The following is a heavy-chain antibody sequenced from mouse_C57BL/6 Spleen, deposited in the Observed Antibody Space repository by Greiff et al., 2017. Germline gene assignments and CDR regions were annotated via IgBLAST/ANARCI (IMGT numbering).Heavy chain of an antibody. V-gene: IGHV1-59*01. D-gene: IGHD1-1*01. CDR3: ARVRGYIDY. CDR2: IDPSDSYT. J-gene: IGHJ2*01. CDR1: GYTFTSYW. Sequence: QVQLQQPGAELVRPGTSVTLSCKASGYTFTSYWMHWVKQRPGQGLEWIGVIDPSDSYTNYNQKFKGKATLTVDTSSSTAYMQLSSLTSEDSAVYYGARVRGYIDYWGQGTTVTVSS.